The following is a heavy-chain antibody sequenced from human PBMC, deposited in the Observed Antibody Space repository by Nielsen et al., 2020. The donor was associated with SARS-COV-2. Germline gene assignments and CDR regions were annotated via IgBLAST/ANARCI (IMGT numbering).Heavy chain of an antibody. CDR3: ARHPRYCSSTSCYSGHYYYGMDV. V-gene: IGHV4-34*01. Sequence: WIRQPPGKGLEWIGEINHSGSTNYNPSLKSRVTISVDTSKNQFSLKLSSVTAADTAVYYCARHPRYCSSTSCYSGHYYYGMDVWGQGTTVTVSS. D-gene: IGHD2-2*02. CDR2: INHSGST. J-gene: IGHJ6*02.